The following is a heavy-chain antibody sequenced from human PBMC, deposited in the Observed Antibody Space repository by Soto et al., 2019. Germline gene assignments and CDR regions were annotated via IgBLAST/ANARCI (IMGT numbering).Heavy chain of an antibody. J-gene: IGHJ4*02. CDR2: IIPILGIA. D-gene: IGHD3-10*01. CDR1: GGTFSSYT. V-gene: IGHV1-69*04. Sequence: SVKVSCKASGGTFSSYTISWVRQAPGQGLEWMGRIIPILGIANYAQKFQGRVTITADKSTSTAYMELSSLRSEDTAVYYCARDPPYYYGSGSYYVAVDYWGQGTLVTVSS. CDR3: ARDPPYYYGSGSYYVAVDY.